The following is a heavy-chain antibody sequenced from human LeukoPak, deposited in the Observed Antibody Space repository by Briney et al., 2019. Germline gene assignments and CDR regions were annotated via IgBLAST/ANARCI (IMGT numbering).Heavy chain of an antibody. Sequence: GGSLRPSCAASGFTFSSYWMHWVRQAPGKGLVGVSRINSDGSSTSYADSVKGRFTISRDNAKNTLYLQMNSLRAEDTAVYYCARLGSWYRRDDYWGQGTLVTVSS. D-gene: IGHD6-13*01. CDR2: INSDGSST. J-gene: IGHJ4*02. CDR3: ARLGSWYRRDDY. CDR1: GFTFSSYW. V-gene: IGHV3-74*01.